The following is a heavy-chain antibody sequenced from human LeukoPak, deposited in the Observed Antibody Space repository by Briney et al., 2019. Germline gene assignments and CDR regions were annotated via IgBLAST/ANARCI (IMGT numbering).Heavy chain of an antibody. Sequence: GGSLRLSCAASGFTFSSYAMSWVRQAPGKGLEWVSAISGSGGSTYYADSVKGRFTISRDNSKNTLYLQMNSLRAEDTAVYYCASDPARDYYDTSGYFRWVDYWGQGTLVTVSS. CDR2: ISGSGGST. CDR1: GFTFSSYA. V-gene: IGHV3-23*01. D-gene: IGHD3-22*01. J-gene: IGHJ4*02. CDR3: ASDPARDYYDTSGYFRWVDY.